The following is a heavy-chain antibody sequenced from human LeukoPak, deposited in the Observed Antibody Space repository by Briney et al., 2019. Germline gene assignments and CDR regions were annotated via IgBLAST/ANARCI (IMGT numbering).Heavy chain of an antibody. CDR2: IIPILGIA. V-gene: IGHV1-69*04. Sequence: ASVKVSCKASGGTFSSYAISWVRQAPGQGLEWMGRIIPILGIANYAQKFQGRVIMTRDTSISTAHMELSRLRSDDTAVYYCASPSNYGSGSQLNYWGQGTLVTVSS. CDR1: GGTFSSYA. D-gene: IGHD3-10*01. J-gene: IGHJ4*02. CDR3: ASPSNYGSGSQLNY.